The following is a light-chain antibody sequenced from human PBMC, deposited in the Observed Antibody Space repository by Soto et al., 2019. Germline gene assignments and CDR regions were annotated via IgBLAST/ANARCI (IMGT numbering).Light chain of an antibody. J-gene: IGLJ2*01. V-gene: IGLV2-14*01. CDR1: SSDVGAYNY. CDR3: TSWTTSTTMK. CDR2: DVN. Sequence: QSALTQPASVSGSPGQSITISCTGTSSDVGAYNYVSWYQQHPGKAPKLMIYDVNIRPSGVSNRFSGSKSGNTASLTISGLQAEDEADYYCTSWTTSTTMKFGGGTQLPS.